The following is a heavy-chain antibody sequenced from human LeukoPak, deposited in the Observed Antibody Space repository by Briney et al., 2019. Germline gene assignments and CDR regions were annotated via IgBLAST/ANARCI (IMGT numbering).Heavy chain of an antibody. CDR2: IIPIFSIA. V-gene: IGHV1-69*04. D-gene: IGHD3-10*01. CDR3: ARDPRGDPYYGMDV. Sequence: SVKVSCKASGGTFSSYAISWVRQAPGQGLEWMGRIIPIFSIANYAQKFQGRVTITADKSTSTAYMELSSLRSEDTAVYYCARDPRGDPYYGMDVWGQGTTVTVSS. J-gene: IGHJ6*02. CDR1: GGTFSSYA.